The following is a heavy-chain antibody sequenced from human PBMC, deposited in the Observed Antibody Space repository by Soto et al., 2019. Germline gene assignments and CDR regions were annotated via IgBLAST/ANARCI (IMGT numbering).Heavy chain of an antibody. V-gene: IGHV3-7*05. CDR2: IEEDGNER. CDR3: ARAPQVTTFHYGMDV. CDR1: GFAFSSYW. J-gene: IGHJ6*02. D-gene: IGHD2-21*02. Sequence: VQLVESGGGLVQPGGSLRLTCTASGFAFSSYWMNWVRQAPGKGLEWVASIEEDGNERYYVDSVKGRFTISRDNAMNSVYLHMNSLRAEDTAIYYCARAPQVTTFHYGMDVSDQGTTVTVSS.